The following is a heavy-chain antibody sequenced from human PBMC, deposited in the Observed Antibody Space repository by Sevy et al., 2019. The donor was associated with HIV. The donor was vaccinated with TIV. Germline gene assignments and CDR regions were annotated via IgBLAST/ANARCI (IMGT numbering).Heavy chain of an antibody. D-gene: IGHD3-22*01. J-gene: IGHJ6*02. CDR1: GFTFSTYA. CDR2: ISGSGGDT. Sequence: GGSLRLSCAASGFTFSTYAMSWVRQAPGKGLEWVSVISGSGGDTYYADSVKGRFTISRANSKNTLYLQMNSLRAEDTAVYYCAKDAYYYDSSGYSMSQWYYGMDVWGQGTTVTVSS. CDR3: AKDAYYYDSSGYSMSQWYYGMDV. V-gene: IGHV3-23*01.